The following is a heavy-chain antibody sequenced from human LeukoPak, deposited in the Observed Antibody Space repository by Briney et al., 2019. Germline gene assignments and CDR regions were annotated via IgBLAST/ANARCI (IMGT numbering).Heavy chain of an antibody. V-gene: IGHV3-30*18. D-gene: IGHD3-10*01. Sequence: GGSLRLSCAASGFTFGSHGMHWVRQAPGKGLEWVADTSYDGSNKYYADSVKGRFTISRDNSKNTLYLQMNSLRAEDTAVYYCAKGHSSSITMLRGRLEYWGQGTVVTVSS. CDR2: TSYDGSNK. CDR1: GFTFGSHG. CDR3: AKGHSSSITMLRGRLEY. J-gene: IGHJ4*02.